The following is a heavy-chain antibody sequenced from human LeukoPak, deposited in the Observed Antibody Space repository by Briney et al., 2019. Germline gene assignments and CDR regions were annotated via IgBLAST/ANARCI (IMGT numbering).Heavy chain of an antibody. J-gene: IGHJ6*02. CDR1: GFTFSNSG. D-gene: IGHD5-24*01. CDR2: ISSGGYT. Sequence: GGSLRLSCSASGFTFSNSGMHWVRQAPGKGLECVSVISSGGYTSYADSVKGRLTISRDSSKSTLYLQMNSLRAEDTAVYYCARVRGGSMDVWGQGTTVTVSS. V-gene: IGHV3-53*01. CDR3: ARVRGGSMDV.